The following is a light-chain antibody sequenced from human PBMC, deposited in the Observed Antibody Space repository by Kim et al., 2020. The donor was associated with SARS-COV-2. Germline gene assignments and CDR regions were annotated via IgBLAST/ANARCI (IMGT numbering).Light chain of an antibody. V-gene: IGLV2-14*03. CDR2: DVS. CDR3: SSYTSSSTRV. J-gene: IGLJ3*02. Sequence: GQSITISCPGPSSDVVGYNYVSWYQQHPGKAPKLMIYDVSNRPSGVSNRFSGSKSGNTASLTISGLQAEDEADYYCSSYTSSSTRVFGGGTQLTVL. CDR1: SSDVVGYNY.